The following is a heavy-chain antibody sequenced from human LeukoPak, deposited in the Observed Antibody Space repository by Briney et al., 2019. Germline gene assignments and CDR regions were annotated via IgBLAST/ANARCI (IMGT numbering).Heavy chain of an antibody. CDR3: ARGGRSYSSRWTRWFDP. J-gene: IGHJ5*02. D-gene: IGHD6-13*01. CDR1: GWSFSGYY. CDR2: INHSGST. Sequence: SETLSLTGAVYGWSFSGYYWSWIRQPPGKGLEWIGEINHSGSTNYNPSLKSRVTTSVDTSKNQFSLKLSSVTAADKAVYYCARGGRSYSSRWTRWFDPWGQGPLVTVSS. V-gene: IGHV4-34*01.